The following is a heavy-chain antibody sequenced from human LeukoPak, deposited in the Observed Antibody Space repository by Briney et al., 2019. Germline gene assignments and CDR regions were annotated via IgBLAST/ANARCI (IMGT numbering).Heavy chain of an antibody. V-gene: IGHV1-46*01. J-gene: IGHJ4*02. D-gene: IGHD6-13*01. CDR2: INPSGGST. CDR3: ARDWSPGYSSSWPFYFDY. CDR1: GYTFTSYY. Sequence: ASVKVSCKASGYTFTSYYMHWVRQAPGQGLEWMGIINPSGGSTSYAQKFQGRVTMTRDMSTSTVYMELSSLRSEDTAVYYCARDWSPGYSSSWPFYFDYWGQGTLVTVSS.